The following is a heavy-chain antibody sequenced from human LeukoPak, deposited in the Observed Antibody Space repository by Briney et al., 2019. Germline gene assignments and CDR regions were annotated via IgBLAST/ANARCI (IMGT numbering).Heavy chain of an antibody. CDR2: ISGSGGST. V-gene: IGHV3-23*01. J-gene: IGHJ4*02. CDR1: GFTFSSYA. CDR3: AKDSLYDILTGYYKG. D-gene: IGHD3-9*01. Sequence: GGSLRLSCAASGFTFSSYAMSWVRQPPGKGLEWVSAISGSGGSTYYADSVKGQFTISRDNSKNSLYLQMNSLRAEDTAVYYCAKDSLYDILTGYYKGWGQGTLVTVSS.